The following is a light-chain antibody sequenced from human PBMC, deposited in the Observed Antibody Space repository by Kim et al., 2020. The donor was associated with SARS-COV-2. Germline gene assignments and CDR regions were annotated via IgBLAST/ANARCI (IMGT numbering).Light chain of an antibody. V-gene: IGLV3-1*01. CDR3: QAWDSSTAV. Sequence: VSPGQTASITCSGDNLGDKYVCWYQQKPGQSPVLVIYQDSQRPSGIPERFSGSNSGNTASLTISGTQAMDEADYYCQAWDSSTAVFGGGTKLTVL. CDR1: NLGDKY. CDR2: QDS. J-gene: IGLJ3*02.